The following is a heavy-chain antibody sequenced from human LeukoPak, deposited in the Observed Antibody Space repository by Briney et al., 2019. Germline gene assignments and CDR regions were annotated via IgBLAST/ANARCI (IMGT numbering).Heavy chain of an antibody. Sequence: ASVKVSCKASGYTFTSYYMHWVRQAPGQGLEWMGIINPSGGSTSYAQKFQGRVTMARDTSTSTVYMELSSLRSEDAAVYYCATRDSSGYHLEYWGQGTLVTVSS. V-gene: IGHV1-46*01. CDR3: ATRDSSGYHLEY. CDR2: INPSGGST. CDR1: GYTFTSYY. J-gene: IGHJ4*02. D-gene: IGHD3-22*01.